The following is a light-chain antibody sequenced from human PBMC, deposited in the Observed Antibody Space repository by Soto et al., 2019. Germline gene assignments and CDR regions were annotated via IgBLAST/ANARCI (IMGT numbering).Light chain of an antibody. Sequence: EIVMTQSPATLSVSPGERATLSCRASQSVSSNLAWYQQKPGQAPRLLIYGASTRATGIPAWFSGSGSGTEFTLTISSLQSEDFAVYYCQQYNNWPLGTFGQGTKVEIK. CDR3: QQYNNWPLGT. CDR2: GAS. V-gene: IGKV3-15*01. J-gene: IGKJ1*01. CDR1: QSVSSN.